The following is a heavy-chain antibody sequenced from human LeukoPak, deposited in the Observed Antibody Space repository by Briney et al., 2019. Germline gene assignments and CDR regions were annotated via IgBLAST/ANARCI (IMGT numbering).Heavy chain of an antibody. CDR2: INWNGGDT. CDR1: GPNFEDYG. Sequence: GGSLRLSCADSGPNFEDYGMSWVRQAPGKGLEWVSGINWNGGDTDYADSVKGRFTISRDNAKNSLYLQMNSLRAEDTALYYCAKSSGSVRHFYYYYMDVWGKGTTVTVSS. CDR3: AKSSGSVRHFYYYYMDV. J-gene: IGHJ6*03. V-gene: IGHV3-20*04. D-gene: IGHD1-26*01.